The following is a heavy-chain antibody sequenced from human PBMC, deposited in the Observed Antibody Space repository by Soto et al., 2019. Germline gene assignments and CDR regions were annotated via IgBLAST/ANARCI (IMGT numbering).Heavy chain of an antibody. V-gene: IGHV3-21*01. CDR2: ISSSSYI. CDR3: ARDTRQLWSNGPFDP. CDR1: GFTFSSYS. D-gene: IGHD5-18*01. J-gene: IGHJ5*02. Sequence: GGSLRLSCAASGFTFSSYSMNWVRQAPGRGLEWVSSISSSSYIYYADSVKGRFTISRDNAKNSLYLQMNSLRAEDTAVYYCARDTRQLWSNGPFDPWGQGTLVTVSS.